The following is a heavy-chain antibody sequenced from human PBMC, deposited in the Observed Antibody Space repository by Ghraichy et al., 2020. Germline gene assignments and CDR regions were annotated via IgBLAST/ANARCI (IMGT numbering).Heavy chain of an antibody. CDR3: AREPAALSRAFDI. J-gene: IGHJ3*02. D-gene: IGHD2-2*01. CDR1: GGSISSYY. Sequence: SETLSLTCTVSGGSISSYYWTWIRQPAGKGLEWIGRIYTSGSTNYNPSLRSRVTMSVDTSKNQFSLRLSSVTAADTAMYYCAREPAALSRAFDIWGQGTLVTVS. V-gene: IGHV4-4*07. CDR2: IYTSGST.